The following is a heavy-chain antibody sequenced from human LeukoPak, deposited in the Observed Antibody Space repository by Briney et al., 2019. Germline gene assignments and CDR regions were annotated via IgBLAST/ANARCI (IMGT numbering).Heavy chain of an antibody. CDR3: ARGPPYSNWYFDL. J-gene: IGHJ2*01. D-gene: IGHD2-15*01. CDR2: IYYSGST. Sequence: PSETLSLTCTVSGGSISSGDYYWSWIRQPPGKGLEWIGYIYYSGSTYYNPSLKSRVTILVDTSKNQFSLRLSSVTAADTAVYYCARGPPYSNWYFDLWGRGTVVTVSS. CDR1: GGSISSGDYY. V-gene: IGHV4-30-4*02.